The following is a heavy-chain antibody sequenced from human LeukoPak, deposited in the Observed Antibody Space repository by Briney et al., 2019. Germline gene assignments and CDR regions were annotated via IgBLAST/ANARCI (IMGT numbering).Heavy chain of an antibody. CDR1: GGSISGSSYF. J-gene: IGHJ3*02. Sequence: SETLSLTCTVSGGSISGSSYFWGWLRQPPGKGLEWIVSIYYRGSTYYHPSSKSRITISVDTSNNHFSLRLSSVTAADTAVYYCVSHPSDIVVGPAAREARDAFDIWGQGTMVTASS. CDR3: VSHPSDIVVGPAAREARDAFDI. V-gene: IGHV4-39*01. CDR2: IYYRGST. D-gene: IGHD2-2*01.